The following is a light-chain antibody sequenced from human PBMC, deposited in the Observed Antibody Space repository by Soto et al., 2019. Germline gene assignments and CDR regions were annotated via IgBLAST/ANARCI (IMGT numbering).Light chain of an antibody. CDR2: GAS. J-gene: IGKJ1*01. CDR3: QQYNNWPWT. V-gene: IGKV3-15*01. CDR1: QSVSSK. Sequence: EIVMTQSPATLSVSPGERATLSCRASQSVSSKLVWYQQKPGQAPRLLIYGASTRATGIPARFSGGGSGTEFTLTISSLQSEDFAVYYCQQYNNWPWTFGQGTKVEIK.